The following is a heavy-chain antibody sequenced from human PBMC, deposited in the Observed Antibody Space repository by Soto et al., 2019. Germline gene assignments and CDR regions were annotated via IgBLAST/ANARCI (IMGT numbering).Heavy chain of an antibody. D-gene: IGHD2-21*01. CDR1: GFTFDDYA. CDR3: AKDISSLVIMSNGGVVAFDI. V-gene: IGHV3-9*01. CDR2: ISWNSGSI. J-gene: IGHJ3*02. Sequence: GGSLRLSCAASGFTFDDYAMHWVRQAPGKGLEWVSGISWNSGSIGYADSVKGRFTISRDNAKNSLYLQMNSLRAEDTALYYCAKDISSLVIMSNGGVVAFDIWGQGTMVTVSS.